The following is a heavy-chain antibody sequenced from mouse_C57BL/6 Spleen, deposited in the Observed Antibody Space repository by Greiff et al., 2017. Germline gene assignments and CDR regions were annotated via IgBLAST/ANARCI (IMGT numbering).Heavy chain of an antibody. Sequence: EVKLMESGGGLVKPGGSLKLSCAASGFTFSSYTMSWVRQTPEKRLEWVATISGGGGNTYYPDSVKGRSTISRDNAKNTLYLQMSSLRSEDTALYYCARDKDYDYFDYWGQGTTLTVSS. J-gene: IGHJ2*01. CDR2: ISGGGGNT. D-gene: IGHD2-4*01. CDR1: GFTFSSYT. V-gene: IGHV5-9*01. CDR3: ARDKDYDYFDY.